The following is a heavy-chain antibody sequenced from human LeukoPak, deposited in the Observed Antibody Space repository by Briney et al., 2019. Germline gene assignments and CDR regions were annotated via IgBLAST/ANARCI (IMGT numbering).Heavy chain of an antibody. CDR3: VKDDGWVQYAN. CDR1: GFTFSSYG. Sequence: GGSLRLSCVASGFTFSSYGMSWVRQAPGKGLEWVSYVSATGYTTSYADSVKGRFIISRDNSKNTVYLQMNSLSAEDAAVYYCVKDDGWVQYANWGQGTLVTVSS. D-gene: IGHD5-24*01. V-gene: IGHV3-23*01. J-gene: IGHJ4*02. CDR2: VSATGYTT.